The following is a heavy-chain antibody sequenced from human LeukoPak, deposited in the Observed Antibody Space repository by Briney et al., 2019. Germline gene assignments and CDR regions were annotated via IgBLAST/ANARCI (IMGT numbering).Heavy chain of an antibody. J-gene: IGHJ6*02. CDR2: ISSSSGYI. D-gene: IGHD1-26*01. Sequence: GGSLRLSCAASGFTFSSYSMNWVRQAPGKGLEWVSSISSSSGYIYYADSVKGRFTISRDNAKNSLYLQMNSLRAEDTAVYYCARSDYTDYYYYYGMDVWGQGTTVTVSS. V-gene: IGHV3-21*01. CDR3: ARSDYTDYYYYYGMDV. CDR1: GFTFSSYS.